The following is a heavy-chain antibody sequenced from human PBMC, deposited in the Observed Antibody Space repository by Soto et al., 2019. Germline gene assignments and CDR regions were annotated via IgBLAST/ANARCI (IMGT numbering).Heavy chain of an antibody. J-gene: IGHJ5*02. D-gene: IGHD3-16*02. CDR3: ARDLYYDYVWGSYRVEYNWFDP. CDR2: IYYSGST. V-gene: IGHV4-59*01. Sequence: SETMSLTRTVSSASISRYSWSSTWQPTRKGLEWIGYIYYSGSTNYNPSLKSRVTISVDTSKNQFSLKLSSVTAADTAVYYCARDLYYDYVWGSYRVEYNWFDPWGQGTLVTVS. CDR1: SASISRYS.